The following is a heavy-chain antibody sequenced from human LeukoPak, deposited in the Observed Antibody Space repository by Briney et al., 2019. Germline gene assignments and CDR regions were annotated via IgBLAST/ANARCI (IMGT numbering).Heavy chain of an antibody. CDR2: INQDGRER. CDR3: ARGHYGLAD. V-gene: IGHV3-7*01. Sequence: GGSLRLAWAASGLTFSEHWMTWVRQAPGRVLEWVAHINQDGRERDYLDSMEGRFTISRDNARDSLSLQMIRLRDEDPAVYSSARGHYGLADWGQGTTVTVSS. CDR1: GLTFSEHW. J-gene: IGHJ6*02.